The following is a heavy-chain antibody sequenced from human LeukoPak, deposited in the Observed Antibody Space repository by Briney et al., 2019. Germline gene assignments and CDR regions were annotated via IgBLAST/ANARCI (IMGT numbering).Heavy chain of an antibody. CDR1: GFTFSSYW. J-gene: IGHJ4*02. CDR2: ISSSGSTI. Sequence: GGSLRLSCAASGFTFSSYWMNWARQAPGKGLEWVSYISSSGSTIYYADSVKGRFTISRDNAKNSLYLQMNSLRAEDTAVYYCARDARLAAHNFDYWGQGTLVTVSS. CDR3: ARDARLAAHNFDY. V-gene: IGHV3-48*04. D-gene: IGHD6-6*01.